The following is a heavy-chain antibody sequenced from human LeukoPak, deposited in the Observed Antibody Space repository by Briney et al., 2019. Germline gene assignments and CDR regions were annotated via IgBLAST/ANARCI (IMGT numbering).Heavy chain of an antibody. D-gene: IGHD2-2*01. J-gene: IGHJ4*02. CDR2: INHSGST. CDR3: ARRKGGYCSSTSCYAKYYFDY. CDR1: GGSFSGYY. Sequence: PSETLSLTCAVYGGSFSGYYWSWIRQPPGKGLERIGEINHSGSTNYNPSLKSRVTISVDTSKNQFSLKLSSVTAADTAVYYCARRKGGYCSSTSCYAKYYFDYWGQGTLVTVSS. V-gene: IGHV4-34*01.